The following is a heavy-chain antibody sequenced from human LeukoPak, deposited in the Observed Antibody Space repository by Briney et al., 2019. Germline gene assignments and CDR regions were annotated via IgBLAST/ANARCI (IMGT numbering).Heavy chain of an antibody. CDR3: ARGFNWFDP. Sequence: PSETLSLTCTVSGGSISSYYWSWIRQAPGKGLECIAYIYYSGKTNYNPSLKSRVTMSVDTSKNQISLKLTSVTAADTAVYYCARGFNWFDPWGRGTLVTVTS. CDR2: IYYSGKT. V-gene: IGHV4-59*01. J-gene: IGHJ5*02. CDR1: GGSISSYY.